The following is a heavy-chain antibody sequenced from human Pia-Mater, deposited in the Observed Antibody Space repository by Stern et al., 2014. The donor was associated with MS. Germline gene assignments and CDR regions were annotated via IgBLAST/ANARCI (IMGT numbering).Heavy chain of an antibody. J-gene: IGHJ4*02. D-gene: IGHD5-18*01. CDR2: INTNKGNA. CDR3: ARDKNAYGYGGTDY. V-gene: IGHV7-4-1*02. CDR1: GYTFTNYA. Sequence: QMQLVQSGSELKKPGASLKVSCKASGYTFTNYAMNWVRQAPGQGLEWMGWINTNKGNAMYAQGFTGRFVFSLDTSVSTAYLQISSLKAEDTAVYYCARDKNAYGYGGTDYWGQGTLVTVSS.